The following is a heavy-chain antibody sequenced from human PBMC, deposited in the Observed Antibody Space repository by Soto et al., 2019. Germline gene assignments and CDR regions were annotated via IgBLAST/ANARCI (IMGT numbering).Heavy chain of an antibody. CDR3: ARGREMATNFDY. CDR2: IYHSGTT. CDR1: GDSISSGLH. V-gene: IGHV4-38-2*01. J-gene: IGHJ4*02. Sequence: PSETLSLTCAVSGDSISSGLHWAWIRQPPGKGLEWVASIYHSGTTYYNPSLTSRVTISVDTSKNQFSLKLSSVTAADSAVYYCARGREMATNFDYWGQGTLVTVSS. D-gene: IGHD5-12*01.